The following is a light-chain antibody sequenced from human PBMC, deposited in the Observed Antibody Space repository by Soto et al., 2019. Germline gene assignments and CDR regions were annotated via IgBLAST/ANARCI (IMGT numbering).Light chain of an antibody. J-gene: IGKJ5*01. CDR1: QGISSY. CDR2: AAS. V-gene: IGKV1-8*01. CDR3: QQYYSYPIT. Sequence: AIRMTQSPSSLSASTGDRVTITCRASQGISSYLAWYQQKPGKAPKLLIYAASTLQSWDPSRFSGSGSGTDFPLTISCLQSEDFATYYCQQYYSYPITFGQGTRLEIK.